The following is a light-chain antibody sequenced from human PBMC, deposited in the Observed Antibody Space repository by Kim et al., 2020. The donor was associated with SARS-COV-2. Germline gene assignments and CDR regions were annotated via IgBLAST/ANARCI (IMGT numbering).Light chain of an antibody. CDR3: QQYNNWPPWT. Sequence: EVVMTHSPATLSVSPGERATLSCRASQSVSSNLAWYQQKPGQAPRLLIYGASTRATGVPARFSGSASGTEFTLTISSLQSEDFAVYYCQQYNNWPPWTFGQGTKVEIK. J-gene: IGKJ1*01. V-gene: IGKV3-15*01. CDR2: GAS. CDR1: QSVSSN.